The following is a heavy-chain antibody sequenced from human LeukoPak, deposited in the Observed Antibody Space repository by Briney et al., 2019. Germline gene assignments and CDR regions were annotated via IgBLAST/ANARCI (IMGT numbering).Heavy chain of an antibody. CDR2: IYHSGST. V-gene: IGHV4-38-2*02. CDR1: GYSISSGYY. D-gene: IGHD3-22*01. CDR3: AKFPKLYYYDSSGYYSKDY. J-gene: IGHJ4*02. Sequence: SETLSLTCTVSGYSISSGYYWGWIRQPPGKGLEWIGSIYHSGSTYYNPSLKSRVTISVDTSKNQFSLKLSSVTAADTAVYYCAKFPKLYYYDSSGYYSKDYWGQGTLVTVSS.